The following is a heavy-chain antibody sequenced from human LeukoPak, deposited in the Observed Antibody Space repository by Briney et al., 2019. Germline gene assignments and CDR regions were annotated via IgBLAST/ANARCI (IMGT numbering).Heavy chain of an antibody. J-gene: IGHJ4*02. CDR1: GGSISSYY. V-gene: IGHV4-38-2*02. CDR2: IYHSGST. Sequence: SETLSLTCTVSGGSISSYYWSWIRQPPGKGLEWIGSIYHSGSTYYNPSLKSRVTISVDTSKNQFSLKLSSVTAADTAVYYCARDGIAVAGSFDYWGQGTLVTVSS. CDR3: ARDGIAVAGSFDY. D-gene: IGHD6-19*01.